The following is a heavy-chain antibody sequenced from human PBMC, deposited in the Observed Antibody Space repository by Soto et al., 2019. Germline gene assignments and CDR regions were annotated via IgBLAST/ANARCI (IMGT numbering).Heavy chain of an antibody. Sequence: GGSLRLSCAASGFTFNSYAMHWVRQAPCKGLEWVAVISYGGGDKYYADSVKGRFTISRDNSKNTLYLQMNSLRADDTAVYYCARDRLFDSNTYYYNYGMDVWGQGTTVTVSS. D-gene: IGHD3-22*01. J-gene: IGHJ6*02. CDR3: ARDRLFDSNTYYYNYGMDV. CDR2: ISYGGGDK. V-gene: IGHV3-30-3*01. CDR1: GFTFNSYA.